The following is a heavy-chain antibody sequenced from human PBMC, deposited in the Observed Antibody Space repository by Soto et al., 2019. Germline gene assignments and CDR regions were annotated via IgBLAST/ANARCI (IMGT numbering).Heavy chain of an antibody. CDR2: ITWSGGTR. V-gene: IGHV3-9*01. CDR3: IRGRQGWVQL. CDR1: GFTFDDYA. J-gene: IGHJ1*01. Sequence: EVQLVESGGGLVQPGRSLRLSCVASGFTFDDYAMHWARQAPGKGLKWVSGITWSGGTRDYADSVKGRFTISRDNAKNSVYLQMDSLRVEDTALYYCIRGRQGWVQLWGRGTLVTVSS. D-gene: IGHD6-19*01.